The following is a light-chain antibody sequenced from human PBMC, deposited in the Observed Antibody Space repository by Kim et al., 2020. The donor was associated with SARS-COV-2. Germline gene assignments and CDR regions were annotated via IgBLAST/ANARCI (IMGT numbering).Light chain of an antibody. J-gene: IGKJ5*01. V-gene: IGKV3D-15*01. CDR1: QSVSSN. CDR2: GAS. Sequence: SPGESAALSCRASQSVSSNLAVYQQKPGQAPRLLIYGASTRATGIPARFSGSGSGTEFTLTISSLQSEDFAVCYCQQYNNWPPITFGQGTRLEIK. CDR3: QQYNNWPPIT.